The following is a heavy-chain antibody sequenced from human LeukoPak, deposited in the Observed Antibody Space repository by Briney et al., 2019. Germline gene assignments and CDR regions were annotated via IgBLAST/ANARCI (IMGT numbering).Heavy chain of an antibody. CDR2: IIPIFGTA. CDR3: ARELTYCGGDCYSGYLFDY. Sequence: ASVKVSCKASGYTFTSYYMHWVRQAPGQGLEWMGGIIPIFGTANYAQKFQGRVTITTDESTSTAYMELSSLRSEDTAVYYCARELTYCGGDCYSGYLFDYWGQGTRVTVSS. D-gene: IGHD2-21*02. V-gene: IGHV1-69*05. CDR1: GYTFTSYY. J-gene: IGHJ4*02.